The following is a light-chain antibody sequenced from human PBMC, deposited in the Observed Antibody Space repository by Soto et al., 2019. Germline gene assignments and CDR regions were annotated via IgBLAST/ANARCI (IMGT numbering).Light chain of an antibody. Sequence: EIVMTQSPATLSVSPGERATLSCRASQSVSSNLAWYQQKPGQAPRLLVYGASTRAAGIPARFSGSGSGTEFTLTISSLQSEDFGIYFCQQYSSWPPLTFGGGTKVEIK. V-gene: IGKV3-15*01. CDR1: QSVSSN. CDR2: GAS. CDR3: QQYSSWPPLT. J-gene: IGKJ4*01.